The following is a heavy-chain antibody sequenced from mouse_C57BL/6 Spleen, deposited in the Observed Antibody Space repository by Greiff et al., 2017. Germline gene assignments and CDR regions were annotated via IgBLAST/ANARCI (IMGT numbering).Heavy chain of an antibody. D-gene: IGHD1-1*01. J-gene: IGHJ1*03. CDR2: IYPGNSDT. CDR3: TRSYYGSSYGYFDV. Sequence: VQLQQSGTVLARPGASVKMSCKTSGYTFTSYWMHWVQQRPGQGLEWIGAIYPGNSDTSYNQKFKGQAKLTAVTSASTAYMELSSLTNEDSAVYYCTRSYYGSSYGYFDVWGTGTTVTVSS. V-gene: IGHV1-5*01. CDR1: GYTFTSYW.